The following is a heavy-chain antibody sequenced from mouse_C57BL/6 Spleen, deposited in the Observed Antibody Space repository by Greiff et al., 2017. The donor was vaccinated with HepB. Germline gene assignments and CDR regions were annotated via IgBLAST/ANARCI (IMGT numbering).Heavy chain of an antibody. D-gene: IGHD1-1*01. CDR2: IWSGGST. J-gene: IGHJ1*03. V-gene: IGHV2-2*01. CDR1: GFSLTSYG. CDR3: AREGSSYVGYFDV. Sequence: QVQLQQSGPGLVQPSQSLSITCTVSGFSLTSYGVHWVRQSPGKGLEWLGVIWSGGSTDYNAAFISRLSISKDNSKSQVFFKMNSLQADDTAIYYCAREGSSYVGYFDVWGTGTTVTVSS.